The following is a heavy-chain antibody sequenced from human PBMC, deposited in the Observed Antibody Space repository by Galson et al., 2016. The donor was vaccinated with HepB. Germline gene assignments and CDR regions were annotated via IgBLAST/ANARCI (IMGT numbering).Heavy chain of an antibody. CDR3: AKGRAGTTGPVEY. CDR2: VTWNSENI. V-gene: IGHV3-9*01. Sequence: SLRLSCAASGFTFDDYAMHWVRQVSGRGLEWVSGVTWNSENIGYADSVKGRFTISRDNANNSLYLQMNSLRDEDTAVYYCAKGRAGTTGPVEYWGQGTLVTVSS. D-gene: IGHD1-1*01. J-gene: IGHJ4*02. CDR1: GFTFDDYA.